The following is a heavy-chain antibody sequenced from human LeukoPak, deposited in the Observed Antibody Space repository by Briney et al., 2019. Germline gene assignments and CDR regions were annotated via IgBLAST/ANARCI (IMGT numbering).Heavy chain of an antibody. Sequence: ASVKVSCKASGYTFTSYYLHWVRQAPGQGLEWVGIINPSGGSTNYAQNFQGRVTMTRDTSTSTVYMELSSLRSEDTAVYYCARDMMMQWLPHYGMDVWGQGTTVTVSS. CDR1: GYTFTSYY. V-gene: IGHV1-46*01. CDR2: INPSGGST. CDR3: ARDMMMQWLPHYGMDV. D-gene: IGHD6-19*01. J-gene: IGHJ6*02.